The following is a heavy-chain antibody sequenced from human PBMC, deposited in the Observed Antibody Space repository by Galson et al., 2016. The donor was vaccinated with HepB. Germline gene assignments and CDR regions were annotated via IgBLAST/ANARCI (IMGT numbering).Heavy chain of an antibody. D-gene: IGHD1-26*01. CDR3: ARGGSRPIDY. CDR1: GFTFSTYW. CDR2: IKQDGNEK. J-gene: IGHJ4*02. V-gene: IGHV3-7*01. Sequence: SLRLSCAASGFTFSTYWMHWVRQAPGKGLEWVANIKQDGNEKYYVDSVKGRFTISRDNAKNSLYLQMNSLRAEDTAVYYCARGGSRPIDYWGQGTLVTVSS.